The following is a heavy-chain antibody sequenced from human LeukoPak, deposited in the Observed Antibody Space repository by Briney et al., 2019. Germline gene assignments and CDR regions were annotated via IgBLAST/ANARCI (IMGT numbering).Heavy chain of an antibody. CDR2: IKAYNGNT. J-gene: IGHJ5*02. V-gene: IGHV1-18*01. CDR1: GYTFISYG. D-gene: IGHD2-15*01. Sequence: ASVRVSCKASGYTFISYGISWVRQAPGQGLEWMGWIKAYNGNTNYAQKLQGRVTMTTDTSTSTAYMELSSLRSDDTAVYYCARDRVLGWFDPWGQGTLVTVSS. CDR3: ARDRVLGWFDP.